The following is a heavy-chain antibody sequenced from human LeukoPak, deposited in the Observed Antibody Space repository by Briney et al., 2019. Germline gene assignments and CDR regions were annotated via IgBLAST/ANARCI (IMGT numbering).Heavy chain of an antibody. V-gene: IGHV1-58*01. D-gene: IGHD6-19*01. Sequence: SVKVSCKASGFTFTSSAVQWVRQARGQRLEWIGWIVVGSGNTNYAQKFQERVTITRDMSTSTAYMELSSLRSEDTAVYYCAGIKTGHSSYYGMDVWGQGTTVTVSS. CDR2: IVVGSGNT. CDR3: AGIKTGHSSYYGMDV. CDR1: GFTFTSSA. J-gene: IGHJ6*02.